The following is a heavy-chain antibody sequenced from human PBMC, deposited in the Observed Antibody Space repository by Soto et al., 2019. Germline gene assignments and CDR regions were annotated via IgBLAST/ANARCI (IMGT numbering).Heavy chain of an antibody. V-gene: IGHV1-18*04. CDR1: CCTVTSYG. J-gene: IGHJ4*02. D-gene: IGHD2-8*01. CDR2: VSAYNGNT. CDR3: ARSCTNGVCHGPLGY. Sequence: ASVDVYLKGSCCTVTSYGSRWVGQAPGQGLEWMVWVSAYNGNTNYAQKLQGRVTMTTDTSTSTAYMELRSLRSDDTAVYYCARSCTNGVCHGPLGYWGPGPLVTVSS.